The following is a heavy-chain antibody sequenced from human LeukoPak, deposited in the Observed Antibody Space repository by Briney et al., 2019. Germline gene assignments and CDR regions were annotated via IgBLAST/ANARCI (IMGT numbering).Heavy chain of an antibody. D-gene: IGHD2-15*01. Sequence: GDSLRLSCVASGFTFNIYPMTWVRQSPEKGLEWVSTIGTGGDTYYADSVKGRFTISRDDSKNTLYLQMHSLGAEDTAVYYCAKSRVVDRRGYFDYWGQGTLVTVSS. CDR2: IGTGGDT. CDR3: AKSRVVDRRGYFDY. CDR1: GFTFNIYP. J-gene: IGHJ4*02. V-gene: IGHV3-23*01.